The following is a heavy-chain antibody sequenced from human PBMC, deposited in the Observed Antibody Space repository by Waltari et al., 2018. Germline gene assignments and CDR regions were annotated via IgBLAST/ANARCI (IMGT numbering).Heavy chain of an antibody. V-gene: IGHV3-30-3*01. Sequence: QVQLVESGGGVVQPGRSLRLSCAASVFTFSSYAMHWVRQAPGKGLEWVAVISYDGSNKYYADSVKGRFTISRDNSKNTLYLQMNSLRAEDTAVYYCARVVYYDSSGYYDYWGQGTLVTVSS. CDR1: VFTFSSYA. D-gene: IGHD3-22*01. CDR3: ARVVYYDSSGYYDY. J-gene: IGHJ4*02. CDR2: ISYDGSNK.